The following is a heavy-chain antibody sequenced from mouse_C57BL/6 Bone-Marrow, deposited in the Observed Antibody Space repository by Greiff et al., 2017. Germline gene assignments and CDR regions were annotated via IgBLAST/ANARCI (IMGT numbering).Heavy chain of an antibody. D-gene: IGHD2-4*01. J-gene: IGHJ2*01. CDR3: ASHYDFDY. V-gene: IGHV1-50*01. Sequence: QVQLQQPGAELVKPGASVKLSCKASGYTFTSYWMQWVKQRPGQGLEWIGEIDPSDSYTNYNQKFKGKATLTVDTSSSTAYMQLSSLTSEDSAVYYYASHYDFDYWGQGTTLTVSS. CDR2: IDPSDSYT. CDR1: GYTFTSYW.